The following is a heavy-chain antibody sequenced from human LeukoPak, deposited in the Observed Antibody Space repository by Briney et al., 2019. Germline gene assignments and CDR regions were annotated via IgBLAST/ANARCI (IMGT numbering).Heavy chain of an antibody. CDR2: IYSSGTT. Sequence: SQTLSLTCTVSGGSITSGGYYWSWIRQHPEKGLVWIGYIYSSGTTYFTPSLKSRVTISLDTSEHQFSLNLNAVTAADTAVYYCARAYGSGSAYNRYFDYWGQGALVSVSS. CDR1: GGSITSGGYY. CDR3: ARAYGSGSAYNRYFDY. D-gene: IGHD3-10*01. J-gene: IGHJ4*02. V-gene: IGHV4-31*03.